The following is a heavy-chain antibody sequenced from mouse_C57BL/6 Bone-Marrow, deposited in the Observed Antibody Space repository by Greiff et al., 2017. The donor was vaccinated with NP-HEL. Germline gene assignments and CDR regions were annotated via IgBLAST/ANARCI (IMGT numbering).Heavy chain of an antibody. D-gene: IGHD2-1*01. CDR1: GYTFTSYW. V-gene: IGHV1-59*01. J-gene: IGHJ4*01. CDR2: IDPSDSYT. CDR3: ARDGNTMDY. Sequence: VQLQQPGAELVRPGTSVKLSCKASGYTFTSYWMHWVKQRPGQGLEWIGVIDPSDSYTNYNQKFKGKATLTVDTSSSTAYMQLSSLTSEDSAVYYCARDGNTMDYWGQGTSVTVSS.